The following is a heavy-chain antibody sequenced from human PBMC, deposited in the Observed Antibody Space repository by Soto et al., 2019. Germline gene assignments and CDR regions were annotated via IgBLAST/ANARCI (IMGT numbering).Heavy chain of an antibody. D-gene: IGHD1-26*01. J-gene: IGHJ4*02. CDR2: VRSDGDTT. Sequence: EVQVLESGGGLVQPVGSLRLSCAASGFTFSSFGMNWVRQAPGKGLEWVSGVRSDGDTTYNAESVKGRFTVSRDTSKNTVYLQMNSLRAEDTAVYYCAKGKGVGATPDGANCWGQGTPVTVSS. CDR1: GFTFSSFG. V-gene: IGHV3-23*01. CDR3: AKGKGVGATPDGANC.